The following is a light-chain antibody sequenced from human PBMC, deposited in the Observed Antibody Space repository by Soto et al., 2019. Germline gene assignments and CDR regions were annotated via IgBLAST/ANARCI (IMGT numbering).Light chain of an antibody. CDR1: QSVSSNY. CDR3: LQYASSPPIT. V-gene: IGKV3-20*01. CDR2: GAS. J-gene: IGKJ5*01. Sequence: EIVLTQSPGTLSLSPGERATLSCRASQSVSSNYLAWYQQKPGQAPRLLIYGASNRATGIPDRFSGSGSGTDFTLTISRLEPEDFVVYYCLQYASSPPITFGQGTRLEMK.